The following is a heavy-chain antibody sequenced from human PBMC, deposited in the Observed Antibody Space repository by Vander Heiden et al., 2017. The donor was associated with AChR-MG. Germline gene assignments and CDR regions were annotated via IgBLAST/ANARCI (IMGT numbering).Heavy chain of an antibody. CDR3: VRSATGIPADY. V-gene: IGHV4-39*01. CDR2: IYYSGNT. CDR1: GGSISSSTYH. D-gene: IGHD2-2*01. Sequence: QLQLQESGPGLVKPSETLSLTCTVSGGSISSSTYHWGWSRQPPGKGLEWIANIYYSGNTYYSPSLKSRVTISIDTSKNQFSLKLSSVTAADTAVYYCVRSATGIPADYWGQGTLVTVSS. J-gene: IGHJ4*02.